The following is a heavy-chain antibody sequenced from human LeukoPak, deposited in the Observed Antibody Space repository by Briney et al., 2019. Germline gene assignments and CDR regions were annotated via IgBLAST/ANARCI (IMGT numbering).Heavy chain of an antibody. Sequence: SETLSLTCTVSGGSISTYYWSWIRQPPGKGLEWMGYIYYTGSTSYNPSLKSRVTMSLDASKNQFSLELNSMTPADTAVYYCARGGNYWPQWWFDPWGRGTLVSVSS. V-gene: IGHV4-59*01. D-gene: IGHD1-26*01. CDR3: ARGGNYWPQWWFDP. CDR2: IYYTGST. CDR1: GGSISTYY. J-gene: IGHJ5*02.